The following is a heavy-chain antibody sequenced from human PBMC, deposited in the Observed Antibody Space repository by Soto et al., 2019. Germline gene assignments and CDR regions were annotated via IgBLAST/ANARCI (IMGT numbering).Heavy chain of an antibody. V-gene: IGHV1-3*01. D-gene: IGHD3-10*01. CDR2: INAGNGNT. CDR1: GYTLPSYA. Sequence: GASVKVSCTASGYTLPSYAMHWVRQATGQRLEWMGLINAGNGNTKYSQKFQGRVTITTDTSASTAYMEQNSLRSEDTAGYYFARGKVNRGVISETFDYWGQGTLVTVSS. CDR3: ARGKVNRGVISETFDY. J-gene: IGHJ4*02.